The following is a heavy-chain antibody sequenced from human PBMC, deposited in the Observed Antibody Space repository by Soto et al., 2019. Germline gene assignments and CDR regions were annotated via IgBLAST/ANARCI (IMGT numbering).Heavy chain of an antibody. CDR1: GFTFSSYW. CDR2: IKQDGSEK. V-gene: IGHV3-7*01. J-gene: IGHJ3*02. D-gene: IGHD2-15*01. Sequence: GGSLRLSCAASGFTFSSYWMSWVRQAPGKGLEWVANIKQDGSEKYYVDSVKGRFTISRDNAKNSLYLQMNSLRAEDTAVYYCARDQGYCSGGSCKRSAFDIWGQGTMVTVSS. CDR3: ARDQGYCSGGSCKRSAFDI.